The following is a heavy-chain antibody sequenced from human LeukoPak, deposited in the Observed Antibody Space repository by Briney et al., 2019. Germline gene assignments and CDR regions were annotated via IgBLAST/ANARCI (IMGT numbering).Heavy chain of an antibody. D-gene: IGHD6-19*01. J-gene: IGHJ4*02. V-gene: IGHV1-69*13. CDR2: IIPIFGTA. Sequence: ASVKVSCKASGGTFSSYAISWVRQAPGQGREWMGGIIPIFGTANYAQKFQGRVTITADESTSTAYMELSSLRSEDTAVYYCDRKSVAGPFDYWGQGTLVTASS. CDR1: GGTFSSYA. CDR3: DRKSVAGPFDY.